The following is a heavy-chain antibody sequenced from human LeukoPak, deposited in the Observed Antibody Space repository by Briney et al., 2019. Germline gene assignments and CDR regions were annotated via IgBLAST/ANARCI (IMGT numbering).Heavy chain of an antibody. D-gene: IGHD1/OR15-1a*01. V-gene: IGHV4-39*07. CDR1: GGSISSSSYY. Sequence: SETLSLTCTVSGGSISSSSYYWGWIRQPPGKGLEWIGSIYHSGSTYYNPSLKSRVTISVDTSKNQFSLKLSSVTAADTAVYYCARDEREAGGTNNWFDPWGQGTLVTVSS. CDR3: ARDEREAGGTNNWFDP. CDR2: IYHSGST. J-gene: IGHJ5*02.